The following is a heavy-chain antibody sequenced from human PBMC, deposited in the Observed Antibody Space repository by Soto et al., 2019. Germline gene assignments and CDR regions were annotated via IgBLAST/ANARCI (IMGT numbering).Heavy chain of an antibody. D-gene: IGHD5-18*01. CDR2: IIPIFGTA. CDR3: ARPINTAMVPGDAFDI. Sequence: SVKVSCKASGGTFSSYAISWVRQAPGQGLEWMGGIIPIFGTANYAQKFQGRVTITADESTSTAYMELSSLRSEDTAVYYCARPINTAMVPGDAFDIWGQWTMVTVSS. CDR1: GGTFSSYA. J-gene: IGHJ3*02. V-gene: IGHV1-69*13.